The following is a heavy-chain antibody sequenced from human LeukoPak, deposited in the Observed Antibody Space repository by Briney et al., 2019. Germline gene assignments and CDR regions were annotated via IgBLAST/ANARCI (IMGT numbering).Heavy chain of an antibody. CDR1: GFTVSSNY. CDR3: AVVDSHYYYGMDV. D-gene: IGHD3-22*01. J-gene: IGHJ6*02. V-gene: IGHV3-66*01. Sequence: PGGSLRLSCAASGFTVSSNYMSWVRQAPGKGLEWVSVIYSGGSTYYADSVKGRFTISRDNSKNTLYLQMNSLRAEDTAVYYCAVVDSHYYYGMDVWGQGTTVTVSS. CDR2: IYSGGST.